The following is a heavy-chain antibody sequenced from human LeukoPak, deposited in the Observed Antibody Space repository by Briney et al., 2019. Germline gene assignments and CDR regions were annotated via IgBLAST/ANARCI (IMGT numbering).Heavy chain of an antibody. J-gene: IGHJ4*02. CDR1: GGSISSSSYY. D-gene: IGHD5-18*01. CDR2: IYYSGST. Sequence: PSETLSLTCTVSGGSISSSSYYWGWIRQPPGKGLEWIGSIYYSGSTYYNPSLKSRVTISVDTSKNQFSLKLSSVTAADTAVYYCAREGGYSYGSLFDWGQGTLVTVSS. V-gene: IGHV4-39*07. CDR3: AREGGYSYGSLFD.